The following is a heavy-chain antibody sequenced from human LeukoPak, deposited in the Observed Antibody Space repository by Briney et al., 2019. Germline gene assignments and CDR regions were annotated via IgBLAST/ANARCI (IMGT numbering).Heavy chain of an antibody. V-gene: IGHV3-23*01. CDR2: ISGSGGGT. D-gene: IGHD6-19*01. J-gene: IGHJ4*02. CDR3: AKTTTGYSSGRYPGWPVDC. CDR1: GFTFNSYA. Sequence: GGSLKLSCGASGFTFNSYAVSWVRQAPGKGLEWVSAISGSGGGTYYADSVKGRFTISRDNSKNTVYLQMNSLSTEDTAVYYCAKTTTGYSSGRYPGWPVDCWGQGTLVTVSS.